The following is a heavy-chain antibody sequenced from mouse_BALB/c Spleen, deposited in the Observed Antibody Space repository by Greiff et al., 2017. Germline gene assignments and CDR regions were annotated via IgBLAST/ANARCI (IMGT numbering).Heavy chain of an antibody. V-gene: IGHV5-6*02. Sequence: DVKLVESGGDLVKPGGSLKLSCAASGFTFSSYGMSWVRQTPDKRLEWVATISSGGSYTYYPDSVKGRFTISRDNAKNTLYLQMSSLKSEDTAMYYCARHDGNYPYYYAMDYWGQGTSVTVSS. CDR2: ISSGGSYT. CDR1: GFTFSSYG. CDR3: ARHDGNYPYYYAMDY. J-gene: IGHJ4*01. D-gene: IGHD2-1*01.